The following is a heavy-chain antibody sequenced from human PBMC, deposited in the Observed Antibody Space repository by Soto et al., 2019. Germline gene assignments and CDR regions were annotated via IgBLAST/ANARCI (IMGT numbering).Heavy chain of an antibody. CDR1: GYTFTGYN. J-gene: IGHJ5*02. Sequence: QVQLVQSGAEVKKPGASVKVSCKASGYTFTGYNMHWVRQDPGQGLEWMGWINPNSGGTNYAQKFQGRVTMTRDTSISTSYRELSRLRSDDTAVYYCASGYCISTSCYSDWFDPWCQGTLVTVSS. CDR2: INPNSGGT. V-gene: IGHV1-2*02. CDR3: ASGYCISTSCYSDWFDP. D-gene: IGHD2-2*02.